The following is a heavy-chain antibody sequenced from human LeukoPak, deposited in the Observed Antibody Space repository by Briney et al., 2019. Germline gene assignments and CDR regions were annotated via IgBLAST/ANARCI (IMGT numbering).Heavy chain of an antibody. Sequence: PGGSLRLSCAASGFTFSSYWMHWVRQAPGKGLEWVSYISSSGSTIYYADSVKGRFTISRDNAKNSLYLQMNSLRAEDTAVYYCARENCGGDCYYDYWGQGTLVTVSS. J-gene: IGHJ4*02. V-gene: IGHV3-48*04. CDR1: GFTFSSYW. CDR3: ARENCGGDCYYDY. CDR2: ISSSGSTI. D-gene: IGHD2-21*02.